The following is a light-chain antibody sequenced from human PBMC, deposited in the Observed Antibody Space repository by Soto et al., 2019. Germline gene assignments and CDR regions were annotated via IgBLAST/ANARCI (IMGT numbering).Light chain of an antibody. Sequence: DIQMTQSPSSLSASVGERVTITCRASQFISTYLHWYQQKPGKAPKLLIYDASRLQSGFPSRFGGSGSGAQFTLTINSLQSEDFATYYCQQYYSDAPWTFGQGNKVEIK. CDR2: DAS. V-gene: IGKV1-39*01. J-gene: IGKJ1*01. CDR3: QQYYSDAPWT. CDR1: QFISTY.